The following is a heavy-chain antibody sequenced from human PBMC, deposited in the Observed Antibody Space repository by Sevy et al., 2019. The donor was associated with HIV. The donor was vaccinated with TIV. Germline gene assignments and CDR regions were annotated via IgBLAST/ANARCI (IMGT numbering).Heavy chain of an antibody. Sequence: GGSLRLSCAASGFIFRNYVMNWVRQPPGKGLEWVSVISHGGGTTYYADSVKGRFTISRDDSKSTLYLQMNSLRVEDTAVYFCAKRVAGALAALDIWGQGPMVTVSS. V-gene: IGHV3-23*01. D-gene: IGHD3-10*01. J-gene: IGHJ3*02. CDR3: AKRVAGALAALDI. CDR1: GFIFRNYV. CDR2: ISHGGGTT.